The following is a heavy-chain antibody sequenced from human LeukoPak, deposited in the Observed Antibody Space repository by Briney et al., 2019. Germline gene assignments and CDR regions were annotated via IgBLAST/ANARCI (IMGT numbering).Heavy chain of an antibody. V-gene: IGHV1-24*01. J-gene: IGHJ3*02. D-gene: IGHD3-3*01. CDR1: GYTGFELS. CDR2: FVPEEADT. CDR3: ATHTIFGVVTYAFHI. Sequence: ASVKVSCKLSGYTGFELSMHWVRQAPGKGLEWMGGFVPEEADTIYAQKFQGRVTMTEDTSTDTAYLELSGLTAEDTAVYYCATHTIFGVVTYAFHIWGRGTLVTVSS.